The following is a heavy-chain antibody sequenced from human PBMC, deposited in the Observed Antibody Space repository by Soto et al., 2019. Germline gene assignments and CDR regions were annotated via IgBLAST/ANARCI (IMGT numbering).Heavy chain of an antibody. CDR2: VKSKTDGGTT. V-gene: IGHV3-15*01. Sequence: PGGSLRLSCAASGFTFTNAWMTWVRQAPGKGLEWVGRVKSKTDGGTTDYAAPVKGRFSISRDDSKNTLYLQMNSLESEDTAVYYCATDAYYDTSGYWLWGQGTLVTVSS. CDR1: GFTFTNAW. J-gene: IGHJ4*02. CDR3: ATDAYYDTSGYWL. D-gene: IGHD3-22*01.